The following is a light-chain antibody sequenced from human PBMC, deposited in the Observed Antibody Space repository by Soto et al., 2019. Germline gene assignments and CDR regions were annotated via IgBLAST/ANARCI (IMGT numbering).Light chain of an antibody. V-gene: IGKV3-11*01. CDR1: QGVSSN. CDR3: EQRSSCPLP. J-gene: IGKJ4*01. Sequence: EIVLTQSPAALSLSPGEGATLSWMSSQGVSSNLGWYQQKPGQAPRVIVYDVSNKATGIPASFRASESGTNLTLTISSLDPEDFAVYYCEQRSSCPLPFGGGTKVDIX. CDR2: DVS.